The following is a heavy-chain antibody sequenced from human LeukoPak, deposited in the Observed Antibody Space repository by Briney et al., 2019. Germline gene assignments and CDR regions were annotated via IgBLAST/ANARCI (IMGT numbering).Heavy chain of an antibody. D-gene: IGHD2/OR15-2a*01. CDR3: ARGRCRNSGCRPYFDY. CDR2: IYYSEST. J-gene: IGHJ4*02. V-gene: IGHV4-59*01. Sequence: KPSETLSLNCTVSGVSISNYYWSWIRQPPGKGLEWIGYIYYSESTNYNPSLKSRVTISTDTSKSQFSLNLRSVTAEDTGIYYCARGRCRNSGCRPYFDYWGQGTQVTVSS. CDR1: GVSISNYY.